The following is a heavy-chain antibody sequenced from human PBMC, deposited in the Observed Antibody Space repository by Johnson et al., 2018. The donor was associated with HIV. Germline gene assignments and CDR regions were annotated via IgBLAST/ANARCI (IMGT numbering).Heavy chain of an antibody. CDR1: GFTFSSYA. CDR2: ISNNGGST. J-gene: IGHJ3*01. V-gene: IGHV3-64*07. D-gene: IGHD3-22*01. Sequence: VQLVESGGGVVKPGRSLRLSCAASGFTFSSYAMHWVRQAPGKGLEYVSAISNNGGSTFYADSVRGRFTISRDNSKNTLYIQMGSLRVEDMGIYYCAMPYYFDSGVYQWGQGTMVTVSS. CDR3: AMPYYFDSGVYQ.